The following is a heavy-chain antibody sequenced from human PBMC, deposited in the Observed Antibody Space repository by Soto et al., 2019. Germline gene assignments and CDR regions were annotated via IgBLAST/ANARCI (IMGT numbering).Heavy chain of an antibody. CDR3: AKDRLPYSGYEVGYYFDY. CDR2: ISYDGSNK. J-gene: IGHJ4*02. D-gene: IGHD5-12*01. V-gene: IGHV3-30*18. Sequence: RLSCAASGFTFSSYGVRWVRRAPGKGLEWVAVISYDGSNKYYADSVKGRFTISRDNSKNTLYLQMNSLRAEDTAVYYCAKDRLPYSGYEVGYYFDYWGQGTLVTVSS. CDR1: GFTFSSYG.